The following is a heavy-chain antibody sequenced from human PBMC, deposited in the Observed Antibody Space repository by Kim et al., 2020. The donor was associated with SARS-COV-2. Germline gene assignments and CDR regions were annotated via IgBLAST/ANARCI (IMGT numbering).Heavy chain of an antibody. CDR3: ARGKSGEKYDSSGYYYGNFDY. V-gene: IGHV3-74*01. J-gene: IGHJ4*02. Sequence: GGSLRLSCAASGFTFSSYWMHWVRQAPGKGLVWVSRINSDGSSTSYADSVKGRFTISRDNAKNTLYVQMNSLRAEDTAVYYCARGKSGEKYDSSGYYYGNFDYWGQGTLVTVSS. CDR2: INSDGSST. CDR1: GFTFSSYW. D-gene: IGHD3-22*01.